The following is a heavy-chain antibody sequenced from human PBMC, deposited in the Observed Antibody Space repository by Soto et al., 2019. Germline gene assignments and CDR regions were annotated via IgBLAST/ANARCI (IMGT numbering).Heavy chain of an antibody. CDR1: GDSVSSNSAA. V-gene: IGHV6-1*01. CDR2: TYYRSRWYN. CDR3: AGTTSYQWYYMDV. D-gene: IGHD1-7*01. Sequence: QVQLQESGPGLVKPSQTLSLTCAISGDSVSSNSAAWNWIRQSPSRGLEWLGRTYYRSRWYNDYAVPVRSRITVNADTSKIQFSLQLTSVTPEATAVYYCAGTTSYQWYYMDVWGKGTTVTVSS. J-gene: IGHJ6*03.